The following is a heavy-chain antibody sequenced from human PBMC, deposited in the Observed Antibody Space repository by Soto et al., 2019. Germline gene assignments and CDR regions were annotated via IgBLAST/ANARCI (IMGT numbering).Heavy chain of an antibody. D-gene: IGHD4-4*01. CDR1: GYTFTGYY. V-gene: IGHV1-2*02. CDR3: ARGTVTTFGSARLDP. CDR2: INPNSGGT. J-gene: IGHJ5*02. Sequence: ASVKVSCKASGYTFTGYYMHWVRQAPGQGLEWMGWINPNSGGTNYAQKFQGRVTMTRDTSISTAYMELSRLRSDDTAVYYCARGTVTTFGSARLDPWGQGTLVTVYS.